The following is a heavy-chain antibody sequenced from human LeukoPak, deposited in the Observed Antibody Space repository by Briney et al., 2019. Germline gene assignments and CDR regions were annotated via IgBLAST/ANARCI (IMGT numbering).Heavy chain of an antibody. Sequence: GGSLRLSCTTSGFTFSSFTMSWVRQTPEKGLEWVATVNYNSANKWHADSVKGRFTISRDNSKNTLYLQMHSLRVDDTALYYCTKRRPTGSVTADEYWGQGALVTVSS. CDR3: TKRRPTGSVTADEY. J-gene: IGHJ4*02. D-gene: IGHD2-21*02. V-gene: IGHV3-23*01. CDR1: GFTFSSFT. CDR2: VNYNSANK.